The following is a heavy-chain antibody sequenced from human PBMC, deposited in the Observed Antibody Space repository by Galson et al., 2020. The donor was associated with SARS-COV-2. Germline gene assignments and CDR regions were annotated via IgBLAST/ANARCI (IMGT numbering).Heavy chain of an antibody. CDR1: GFTFSDYY. J-gene: IGHJ6*03. CDR2: ISSSSSYT. V-gene: IGHV3-11*06. D-gene: IGHD3-22*01. CDR3: ARDSYYYDSSGYYPFYYYYYYMDV. Sequence: SCAASGFTFSDYYMSWFRQAPGKGLEWVSYISSSSSYTNYADSVKGRFTISRDNAKNSLYLQMNSLRAEDTAVYYCARDSYYYDSSGYYPFYYYYYYMDVWGKGTTVTVSS.